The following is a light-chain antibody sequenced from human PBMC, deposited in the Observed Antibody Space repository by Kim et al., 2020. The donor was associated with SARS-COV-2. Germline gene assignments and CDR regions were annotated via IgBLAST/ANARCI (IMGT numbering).Light chain of an antibody. CDR2: DAS. Sequence: AIQLTQSPSSLSASVGDRVTITCRASQGVSNALVWYQQKAGKAPKLLIYDASSLESGVPSRFSGSGSVTDFTLTISSLQPEDFATYYCQQFIDYPLTFGPGTKVDIK. V-gene: IGKV1D-13*01. CDR1: QGVSNA. CDR3: QQFIDYPLT. J-gene: IGKJ1*01.